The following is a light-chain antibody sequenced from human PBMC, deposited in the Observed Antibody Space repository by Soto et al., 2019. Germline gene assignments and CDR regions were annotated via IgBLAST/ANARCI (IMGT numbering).Light chain of an antibody. CDR3: CSYAGSSTFVV. Sequence: QSALTQPDSVSGSPGQSITISCTGTSSDVGSYNLVSWYQQHPGKAPQLMIYEGTKRPSGVSNRFSGSNSGNTASLTISGLQAEDEADYYCCSYAGSSTFVVFGGGTKLTVL. J-gene: IGLJ2*01. CDR1: SSDVGSYNL. V-gene: IGLV2-23*03. CDR2: EGT.